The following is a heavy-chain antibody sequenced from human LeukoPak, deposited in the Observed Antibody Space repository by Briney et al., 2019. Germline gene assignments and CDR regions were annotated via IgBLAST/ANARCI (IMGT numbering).Heavy chain of an antibody. CDR1: GGSISSGDYY. CDR3: ARAPYYYDSSGYPRGFYFDY. Sequence: PSETLSLTCTVSGGSISSGDYYWSWIRQPPGKGLEWIGYIYYSGSTYYNPSLKSRVTISVDTSKNQFSLKLSSVTAADTAVYYCARAPYYYDSSGYPRGFYFDYWGQGTLVTVSS. D-gene: IGHD3-22*01. J-gene: IGHJ4*02. V-gene: IGHV4-30-4*01. CDR2: IYYSGST.